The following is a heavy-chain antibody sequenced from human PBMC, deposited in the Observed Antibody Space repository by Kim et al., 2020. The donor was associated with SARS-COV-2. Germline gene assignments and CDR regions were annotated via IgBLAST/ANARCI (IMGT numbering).Heavy chain of an antibody. Sequence: GGSLRLSCAASGFTFSSYEMNWVRQAPGKGLEWVSYISSSGSTIYYADSVKGRFTISRDNAKNSLYLQMNSLRAEDTAVYYCARAQVSFSSSWYPFDYWGQGTLVTVSS. CDR2: ISSSGSTI. J-gene: IGHJ4*02. D-gene: IGHD6-13*01. CDR3: ARAQVSFSSSWYPFDY. CDR1: GFTFSSYE. V-gene: IGHV3-48*03.